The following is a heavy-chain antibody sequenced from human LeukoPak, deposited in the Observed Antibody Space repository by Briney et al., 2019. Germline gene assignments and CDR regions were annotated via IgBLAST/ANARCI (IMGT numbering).Heavy chain of an antibody. CDR2: IYNSGST. CDR3: ARGAYFFDY. J-gene: IGHJ4*02. CDR1: GDSISSYY. Sequence: PSETLSLTCTVSGDSISSYYWSWIRQPPGKGLEWIGYIYNSGSTNYKPSLKSRVTISLDTSKNQFSLKLRSVTAADTAVYYCARGAYFFDYWGQGTLVTVSS. V-gene: IGHV4-59*01.